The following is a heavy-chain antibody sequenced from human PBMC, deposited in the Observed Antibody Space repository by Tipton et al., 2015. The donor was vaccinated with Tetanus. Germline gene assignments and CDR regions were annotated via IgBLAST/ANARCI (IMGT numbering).Heavy chain of an antibody. V-gene: IGHV4-39*01. CDR3: SRTAVNWFDP. J-gene: IGHJ5*02. CDR2: IYYNGNT. CDR1: GGSINSGTFY. D-gene: IGHD2-21*02. Sequence: TLSLTCTVSGGSINSGTFYWDWIRQTPGKGLEWIGNIYYNGNTLQNPSLKSRVTMSLDKSKNQFSLKLRSVTAADTAFYYCSRTAVNWFDPWGPGILVTVSS.